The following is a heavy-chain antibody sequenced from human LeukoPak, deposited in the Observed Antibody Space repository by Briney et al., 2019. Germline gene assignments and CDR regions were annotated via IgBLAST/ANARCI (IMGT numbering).Heavy chain of an antibody. CDR2: IKQDRSEK. Sequence: GGPLRLSCAASGITFSSYWMNWVRQAPGKGLEWVANIKQDRSEKYYVDSAKGRFTISRDNAKNSLYLQMNSLRAEDTAVYYCATSRTFDYWGQGTLVTVSS. V-gene: IGHV3-7*01. J-gene: IGHJ4*02. D-gene: IGHD1-7*01. CDR1: GITFSSYW. CDR3: ATSRTFDY.